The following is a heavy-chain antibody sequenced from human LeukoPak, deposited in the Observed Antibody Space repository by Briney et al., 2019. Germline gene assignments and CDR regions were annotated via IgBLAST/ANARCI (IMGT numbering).Heavy chain of an antibody. D-gene: IGHD2-15*01. V-gene: IGHV4-59*01. CDR1: GGSFSSYY. CDR3: ARGFRYCSRGSCYQKGPFDY. Sequence: SETLSLTCTVSGGSFSSYYLTWIRQPPGKGLEWMGYIYYSGSTNYNPYLKSRVAISVNTAKTPSSLKLTSVTAAETAVYYCARGFRYCSRGSCYQKGPFDYWGQGTLVTVSS. J-gene: IGHJ4*02. CDR2: IYYSGST.